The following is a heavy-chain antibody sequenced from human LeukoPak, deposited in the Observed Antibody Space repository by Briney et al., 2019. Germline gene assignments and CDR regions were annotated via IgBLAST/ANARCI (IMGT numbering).Heavy chain of an antibody. CDR2: ISYDGSNK. CDR1: GFTFSSYA. J-gene: IGHJ4*02. D-gene: IGHD3-10*02. V-gene: IGHV3-30*04. CDR3: ARDGRAFMFAYYFDY. Sequence: GGSLRLSCAASGFTFSSYAMQWVRQAPGKGLEWVAVISYDGSNKYYADSVQGRFTISSDNSKNTLYLQMNSLRAEDTAVYYSARDGRAFMFAYYFDYWGQGTLVSVSS.